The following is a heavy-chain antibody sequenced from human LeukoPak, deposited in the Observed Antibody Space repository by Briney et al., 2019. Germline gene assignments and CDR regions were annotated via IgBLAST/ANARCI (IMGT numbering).Heavy chain of an antibody. CDR3: ARHVVAVGFDY. D-gene: IGHD3-22*01. V-gene: IGHV3-9*01. CDR1: GFTFDDYA. J-gene: IGHJ4*02. Sequence: PGGSLRLSCAASGFTFDDYAMHWVRQAPGKGLEWVSSISWNSGSIEYADSVKGRFTISRDNSKNTLYLQMNSLRAEDTAVYYCARHVVAVGFDYWGQGTLVTVSS. CDR2: ISWNSGSI.